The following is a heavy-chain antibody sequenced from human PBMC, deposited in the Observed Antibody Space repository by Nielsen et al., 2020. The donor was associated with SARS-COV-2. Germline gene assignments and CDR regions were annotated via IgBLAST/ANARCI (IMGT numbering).Heavy chain of an antibody. Sequence: SETLSLTCTVSGGSISSGDYYWSWIRQPPGKGLEWIGYIYYSGSTYYNPSLKSRVTISVDTSKNQFSLKLSSVTAADTAVYYCARDLPYYDILTGYERWAFDIWGQGTMVTVSS. V-gene: IGHV4-30-4*01. D-gene: IGHD3-9*01. CDR1: GGSISSGDYY. CDR3: ARDLPYYDILTGYERWAFDI. J-gene: IGHJ3*02. CDR2: IYYSGST.